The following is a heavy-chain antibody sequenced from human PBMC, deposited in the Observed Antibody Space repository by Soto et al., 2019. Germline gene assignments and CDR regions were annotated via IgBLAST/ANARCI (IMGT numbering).Heavy chain of an antibody. V-gene: IGHV3-30*18. CDR1: GFTFSSYG. CDR3: AKAQKGGYCSSTSCEPFDY. CDR2: ISYDGSNK. D-gene: IGHD2-2*01. J-gene: IGHJ4*02. Sequence: GGSLRLSCAASGFTFSSYGMHWVRQAPGKGLEWVAVISYDGSNKYYADSVKGRFTISRDNSKNTLYLQMNSLRAEDTAVYYCAKAQKGGYCSSTSCEPFDYWGQGTLVTVSS.